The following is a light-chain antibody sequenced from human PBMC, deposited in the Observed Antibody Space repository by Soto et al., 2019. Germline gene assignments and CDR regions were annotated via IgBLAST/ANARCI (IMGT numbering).Light chain of an antibody. CDR2: KAS. CDR1: QSISSW. V-gene: IGKV1-5*03. Sequence: DIQMTQSPSTLSASVGDRVTITCRASQSISSWVAWYQQKLGKAPKLLIYKASSLESGVPSRFSGSGSGTDFTLTISSLQPDDFATHSCQQYNSYPYTFGQGTKLEIK. CDR3: QQYNSYPYT. J-gene: IGKJ2*01.